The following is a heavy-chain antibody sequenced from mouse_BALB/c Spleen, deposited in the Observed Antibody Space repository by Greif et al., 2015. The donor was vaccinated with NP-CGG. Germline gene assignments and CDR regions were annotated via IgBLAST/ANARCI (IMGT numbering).Heavy chain of an antibody. J-gene: IGHJ4*01. CDR1: GYAFSSYW. CDR2: IYPGDGDT. CDR3: ARHDFPYAMDY. D-gene: IGHD2-13*01. Sequence: QVHVKQSGAELVRPGSSVKISCKASGYAFSSYWMNWVKQRPGQGLEWIGQIYPGDGDTNYNGKFKGKATRTADKSSSTAYMQLSSLTSEDSAVYFCARHDFPYAMDYWGQGTSVTVSS. V-gene: IGHV1-80*01.